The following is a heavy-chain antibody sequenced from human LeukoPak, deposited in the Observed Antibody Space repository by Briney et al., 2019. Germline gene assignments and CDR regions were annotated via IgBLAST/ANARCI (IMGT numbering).Heavy chain of an antibody. CDR1: GFTFEDYT. D-gene: IGHD3-22*01. V-gene: IGHV3-43*01. CDR2: ISWDGGST. CDR3: VGQFYYDSSGYDWFDP. Sequence: GGSPRLSCAASGFTFEDYTMHWVRQAPGKGLEWVSLISWDGGSTYYADSVKGRFTISRDNSKNSLYLQMNSLRTEDTALYYCVGQFYYDSSGYDWFDPWGQGTLVTVSS. J-gene: IGHJ5*02.